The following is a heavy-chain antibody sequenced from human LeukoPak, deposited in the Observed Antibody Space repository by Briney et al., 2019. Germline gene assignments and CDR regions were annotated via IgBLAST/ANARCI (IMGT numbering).Heavy chain of an antibody. D-gene: IGHD3-10*01. CDR2: ISHSGST. V-gene: IGHV4-34*01. CDR1: GGSLSGNGYH. CDR3: ARGQGSGSYYYYYDGMDV. Sequence: PSETLSLICSVSGGSLSGNGYHWNWLRQTADKGLEWIGEISHSGSTNYNPSLKSRVTISVDTSKNLFSLKLSSVTAADTAVYYCARGQGSGSYYYYYDGMDVWGQGTTVTVSS. J-gene: IGHJ6*02.